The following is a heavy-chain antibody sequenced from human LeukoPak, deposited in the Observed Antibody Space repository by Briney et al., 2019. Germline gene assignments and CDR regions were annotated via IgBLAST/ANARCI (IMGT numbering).Heavy chain of an antibody. CDR1: GFTFSSYA. V-gene: IGHV3-23*01. J-gene: IGHJ3*02. CDR3: AKAPGIQVWTDASDI. CDR2: ISGSGGST. D-gene: IGHD5-18*01. Sequence: GGSLRLSCAASGFTFSSYAMSWVRQAPGKGLEWVSAISGSGGSTYYADSVKGRFTISRDNSKNTLYLQMNSLRAEDTAVYYCAKAPGIQVWTDASDIWDQGTMVTVSS.